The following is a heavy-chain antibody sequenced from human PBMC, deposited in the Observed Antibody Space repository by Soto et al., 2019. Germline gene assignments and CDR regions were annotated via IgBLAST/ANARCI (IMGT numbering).Heavy chain of an antibody. CDR1: GLTFSSYG. D-gene: IGHD6-13*01. CDR3: ARNSGGESYSSSWYGFYYYYYGMDV. CDR2: IWYDGSNK. Sequence: GGSLRLSCAASGLTFSSYGMHWVRQAPGKGLEWVAVIWYDGSNKYYADSVKGRFTISRDNSKNTLYLQMNSLRAEDTAVYYCARNSGGESYSSSWYGFYYYYYGMDVWGQGTTVTVSS. J-gene: IGHJ6*02. V-gene: IGHV3-33*01.